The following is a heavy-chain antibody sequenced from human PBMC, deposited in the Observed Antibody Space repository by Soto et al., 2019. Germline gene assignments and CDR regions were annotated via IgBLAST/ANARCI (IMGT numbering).Heavy chain of an antibody. Sequence: ASVKVSCKSSGYTFTSYYMHWVRQAPGQGLEWMGIINPSGGSTSYAQKFQGRVTMTRDTSTSTVYMELSSLRSEDTAVYYCARDYGVLRYFDWLKEDYYGMDVWGQGTTVTVS. J-gene: IGHJ6*02. CDR2: INPSGGST. V-gene: IGHV1-46*03. D-gene: IGHD3-9*01. CDR1: GYTFTSYY. CDR3: ARDYGVLRYFDWLKEDYYGMDV.